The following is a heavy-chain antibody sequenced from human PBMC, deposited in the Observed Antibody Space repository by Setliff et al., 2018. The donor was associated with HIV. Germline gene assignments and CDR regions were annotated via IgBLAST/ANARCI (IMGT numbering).Heavy chain of an antibody. J-gene: IGHJ4*02. CDR1: GYTFTSYY. CDR2: INPSGGST. D-gene: IGHD6-13*01. V-gene: IGHV1-46*01. CDR3: ARGIAAAGLDN. Sequence: ASVKVSCKASGYTFTSYYMHWVRQAPGQGLEWMGIINPSGGSTSYAQKFQGRVTMTRDTSTSTGYMELSSLRSEDKAVYYCARGIAAAGLDNWGQGTLVTVSS.